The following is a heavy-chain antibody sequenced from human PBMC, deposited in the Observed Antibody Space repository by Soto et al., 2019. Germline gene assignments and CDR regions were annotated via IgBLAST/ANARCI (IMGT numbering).Heavy chain of an antibody. V-gene: IGHV3-74*01. CDR3: ARRGIPLETGVATGFDY. Sequence: SGGSLRLSCAVSGFTFRSYWMHWVRQAPGKGLVWISRINGDGSSTVYADSVKGRFTISRDNAKNTLDLQLNSLRAEDTAVYYCARRGIPLETGVATGFDYWGQGTLVTVSS. J-gene: IGHJ4*02. CDR2: INGDGSST. CDR1: GFTFRSYW. D-gene: IGHD7-27*01.